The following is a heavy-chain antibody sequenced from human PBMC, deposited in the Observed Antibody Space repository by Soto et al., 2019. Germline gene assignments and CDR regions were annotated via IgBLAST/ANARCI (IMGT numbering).Heavy chain of an antibody. V-gene: IGHV3-30-3*01. CDR1: GFSFSSYA. J-gene: IGHJ5*02. Sequence: QVRLVESGGGVVQPGRSLRLSCTASGFSFSSYAMYWFRQPPGKGLEWVAVISHDGINKHYADSVKGRVTVSRDNSNHSLDLQLIIPRGEDTAMYYCARDIYSSDYFVKWFEPWGQGTLVTVSS. CDR2: ISHDGINK. D-gene: IGHD6-19*01. CDR3: ARDIYSSDYFVKWFEP.